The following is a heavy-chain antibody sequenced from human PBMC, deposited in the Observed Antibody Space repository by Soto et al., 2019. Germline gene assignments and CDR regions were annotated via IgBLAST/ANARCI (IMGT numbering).Heavy chain of an antibody. D-gene: IGHD2-15*01. CDR1: GDSVSSNSAA. J-gene: IGHJ6*03. CDR3: ARGLAGYCSGGSCYPTHYYYYYMDV. V-gene: IGHV6-1*01. Sequence: SQTLSLTCAISGDSVSSNSAAWNWIRQSPSRGLEWLGRTYYRSKWYNDYAVSVKSRITINPDTSKNQFSLQLSSVTPEDTAVYYCARGLAGYCSGGSCYPTHYYYYYMDVWGKGTTVTVSS. CDR2: TYYRSKWYN.